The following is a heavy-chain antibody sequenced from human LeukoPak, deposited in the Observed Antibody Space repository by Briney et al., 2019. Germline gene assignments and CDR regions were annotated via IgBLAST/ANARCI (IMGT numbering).Heavy chain of an antibody. Sequence: GGSLRLSCAASGFTFNNYGMHWVRQAPGKGLEWVAVISYDGRNIHYPDSVKGRFTISRDISTDTLRLQMDSLRTEDTAVYYCAKGPLRGTAAAIDYWGQGTLVTVSS. J-gene: IGHJ4*02. D-gene: IGHD2-2*01. CDR3: AKGPLRGTAAAIDY. CDR2: ISYDGRNI. V-gene: IGHV3-30*18. CDR1: GFTFNNYG.